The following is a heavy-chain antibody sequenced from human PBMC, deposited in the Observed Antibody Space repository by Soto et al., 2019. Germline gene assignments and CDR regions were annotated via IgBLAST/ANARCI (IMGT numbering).Heavy chain of an antibody. D-gene: IGHD6-19*01. CDR3: ATALGTSGWFDY. J-gene: IGHJ4*02. Sequence: QVHLVQSGAEVKRPGASVKVSCKASAYTSTLYGITWVRQAPGQGLEWMGWIRAHNCETKFARKFQDRVTMTTDPSPSTVFMDLRTLTSDDTAVYYCATALGTSGWFDYWGQGTLVTVPS. V-gene: IGHV1-18*01. CDR2: IRAHNCET. CDR1: AYTSTLYG.